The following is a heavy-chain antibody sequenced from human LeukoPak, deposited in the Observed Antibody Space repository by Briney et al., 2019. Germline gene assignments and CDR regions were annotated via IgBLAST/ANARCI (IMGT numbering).Heavy chain of an antibody. J-gene: IGHJ4*02. Sequence: PSETLSLTCTVSGGSVSSGSYYWSWIRQPPGKGLEWIGYIYYSGGTNYNPSLKSRVTISVDTSKNQFSLKLSSVTAADTAVYYRARVDAAMSRVDYWGQGTLVTVSS. CDR1: GGSVSSGSYY. D-gene: IGHD5-18*01. V-gene: IGHV4-61*01. CDR2: IYYSGGT. CDR3: ARVDAAMSRVDY.